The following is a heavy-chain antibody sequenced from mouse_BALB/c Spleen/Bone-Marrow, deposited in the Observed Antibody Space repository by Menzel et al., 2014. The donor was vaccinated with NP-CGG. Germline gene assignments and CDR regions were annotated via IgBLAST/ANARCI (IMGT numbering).Heavy chain of an antibody. V-gene: IGHV1-7*01. CDR3: ARRAYGGSYGFAY. CDR2: INPSTDYT. J-gene: IGHJ3*01. D-gene: IGHD1-1*01. Sequence: VQLQQSGAELAKPGASLKMSCKASGYTFTSYWMHWVKQRPGQGLEWIGYINPSTDYTEYNQKFKDKATLTADKSSSTSFMQLSSLTSEDSAVYYCARRAYGGSYGFAYWGQGTLVTGSA. CDR1: GYTFTSYW.